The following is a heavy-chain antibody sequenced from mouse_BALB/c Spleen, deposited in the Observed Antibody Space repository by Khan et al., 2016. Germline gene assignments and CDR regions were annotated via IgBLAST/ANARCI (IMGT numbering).Heavy chain of an antibody. V-gene: IGHV14-3*02. CDR3: ARSPDDYDVGFAY. CDR2: IDPANGNT. Sequence: VQLQQSGAELVKPGASVKLSCTASGFNIKDTYMHWVKQRPEQGLEWIGRIDPANGNTKYDPKFQGKATITADTSSNTAYLQLSSLTPEDPAVYGCARSPDDYDVGFAYWGQGTLVTVSA. CDR1: GFNIKDTY. D-gene: IGHD2-4*01. J-gene: IGHJ3*01.